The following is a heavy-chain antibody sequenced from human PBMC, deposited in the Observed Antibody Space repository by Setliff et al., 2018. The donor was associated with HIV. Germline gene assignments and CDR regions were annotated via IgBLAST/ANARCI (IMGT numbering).Heavy chain of an antibody. CDR1: GYTFTSYG. D-gene: IGHD4-17*01. Sequence: ASMKVSCKASGYTFTSYGISWVRQAPGQGLEWMGWISAYNGNTNYAQKLQGRVTMTTDTSTSTAYMELRSLRSDDTAVYYCARDHGMWDYGGNVLLREYFLHWGQGTLVTVSS. V-gene: IGHV1-18*01. CDR3: ARDHGMWDYGGNVLLREYFLH. J-gene: IGHJ1*01. CDR2: ISAYNGNT.